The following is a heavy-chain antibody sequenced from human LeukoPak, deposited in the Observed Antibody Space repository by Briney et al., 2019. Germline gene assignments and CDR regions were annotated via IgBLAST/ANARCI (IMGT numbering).Heavy chain of an antibody. J-gene: IGHJ6*03. D-gene: IGHD5-18*01. CDR2: ISSSSSTI. V-gene: IGHV3-48*01. CDR3: ARDSGYSYGYSYYYYMDV. CDR1: GFTFSSYS. Sequence: PGGSLRLSCAASGFTFSSYSMNWVRQAPGKGLEWVSYISSSSSTIYYADSEKGRFTISRDNAKNSLYLQMNGLRAEDTAVYYCARDSGYSYGYSYYYYMDVWGKGTTVTVSS.